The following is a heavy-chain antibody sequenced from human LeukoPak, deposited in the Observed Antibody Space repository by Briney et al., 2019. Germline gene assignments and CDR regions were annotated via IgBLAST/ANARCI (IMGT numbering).Heavy chain of an antibody. CDR3: ARVSSYSGDYDAFDI. D-gene: IGHD4-17*01. CDR2: ISAYNGNT. Sequence: ASVKVSCKASGYTFTSYGISWVRQAPGQGLEWMGWISAYNGNTNYAQKLQGRVTMTTDTSTSTAYMELRSLRSDDTAVYYCARVSSYSGDYDAFDIWGQGTMVTVSS. J-gene: IGHJ3*02. V-gene: IGHV1-18*01. CDR1: GYTFTSYG.